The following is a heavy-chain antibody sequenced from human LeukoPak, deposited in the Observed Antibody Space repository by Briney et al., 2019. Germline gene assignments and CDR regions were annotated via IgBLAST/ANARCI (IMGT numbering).Heavy chain of an antibody. CDR1: GFTFSSYS. J-gene: IGHJ4*02. D-gene: IGHD3-22*01. CDR3: ARDRAYYDRNGYFDF. Sequence: GGSLRLSCAASGFTFSSYSMNWVRQAPGKGLEWVSSISSSSSYIYYADSVKGRFTISRDNAKNSLYLQMNSLRAEDTAVYYCARDRAYYDRNGYFDFWGQGTLVTVSS. V-gene: IGHV3-21*03. CDR2: ISSSSSYI.